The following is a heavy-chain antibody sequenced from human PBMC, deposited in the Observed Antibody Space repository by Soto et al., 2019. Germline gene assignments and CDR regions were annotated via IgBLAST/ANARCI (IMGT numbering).Heavy chain of an antibody. J-gene: IGHJ4*02. Sequence: EVQLVESGGGLVQPGGSLRLSCAASGFSFRNYWMSWVRQAPGKGLEWVANIKQDGSEKYYVDSVKGRFTISRDNAKNSLYLQMNSLRAEDTAVYYCASCLVWNRLEYWGQGTLVTVSS. CDR3: ASCLVWNRLEY. CDR1: GFSFRNYW. V-gene: IGHV3-7*05. D-gene: IGHD1-1*01. CDR2: IKQDGSEK.